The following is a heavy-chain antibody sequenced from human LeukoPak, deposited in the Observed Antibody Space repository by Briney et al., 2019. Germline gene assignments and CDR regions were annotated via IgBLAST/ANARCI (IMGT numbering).Heavy chain of an antibody. CDR3: ARAFLGGFGEPLGY. Sequence: GRSLRLSCAASGFTFSSYAMHWVRQASGKGLEWVAVISYDGSNKYYADSVKGRFTISRDNSKNTLYLQMNSLRAEDTAVYYCARAFLGGFGEPLGYWGQGTLVTVSS. CDR2: ISYDGSNK. V-gene: IGHV3-30-3*01. J-gene: IGHJ4*02. D-gene: IGHD3-10*01. CDR1: GFTFSSYA.